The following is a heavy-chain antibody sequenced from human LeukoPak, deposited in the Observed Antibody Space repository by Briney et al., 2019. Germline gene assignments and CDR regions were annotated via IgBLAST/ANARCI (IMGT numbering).Heavy chain of an antibody. CDR3: ARDHLAWYNWNYRTNWFDP. V-gene: IGHV3-21*01. Sequence: GGSLRLSCAASGFTFSSYWMNWVRQAPGKGLEWVSSISSSSSYIYYADSVRGRFTISRDNAKNSLYLQMNSLRAEDTAVYYCARDHLAWYNWNYRTNWFDPWGQGTLVTVSS. J-gene: IGHJ5*02. CDR2: ISSSSSYI. CDR1: GFTFSSYW. D-gene: IGHD1-7*01.